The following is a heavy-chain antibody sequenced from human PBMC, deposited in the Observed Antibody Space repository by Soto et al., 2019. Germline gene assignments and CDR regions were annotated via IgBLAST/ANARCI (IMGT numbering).Heavy chain of an antibody. Sequence: SETLSLTCSVSGDSVSNGDYSWSWIRQPPGKGLEWIGYIYYIAGPYYNPSLQSRVTISVDTSKNQFSLKLTSVTAADTAIYFCARLVYDTRLNYMYFDFWGQGALVTVSS. D-gene: IGHD3-10*01. V-gene: IGHV4-30-4*01. CDR3: ARLVYDTRLNYMYFDF. CDR2: IYYIAGP. CDR1: GDSVSNGDYS. J-gene: IGHJ4*02.